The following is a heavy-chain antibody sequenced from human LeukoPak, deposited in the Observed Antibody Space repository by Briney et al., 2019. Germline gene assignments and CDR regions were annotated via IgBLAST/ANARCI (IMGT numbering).Heavy chain of an antibody. CDR1: GFIFSDYY. Sequence: GGSLRLSCAASGFIFSDYYMSWIRQAPGKGLEWVSYISNSGSTIYYADSVKGRFTISRDNAKNTLYLQMNSLRAEDTAVYYCAGRAPNWFDPWGQGTLVTVSS. V-gene: IGHV3-11*04. CDR3: AGRAPNWFDP. CDR2: ISNSGSTI. J-gene: IGHJ5*02.